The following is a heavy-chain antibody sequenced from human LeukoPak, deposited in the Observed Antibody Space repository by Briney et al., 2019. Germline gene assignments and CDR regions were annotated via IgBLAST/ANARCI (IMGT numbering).Heavy chain of an antibody. J-gene: IGHJ6*03. CDR1: GLTFSSYS. CDR2: IITSSSYI. CDR3: AREDRRWLQFPGNYMAV. D-gene: IGHD5-24*01. Sequence: GGSLRLSCAASGLTFSSYSMNWVRHAPGKWLEWVSSIITSSSYIYYADSVKGRFTISRDNAKNSLYLQMNSLRAAHTAMYYRAREDRRWLQFPGNYMAVWGKGPTVPVSS. V-gene: IGHV3-21*01.